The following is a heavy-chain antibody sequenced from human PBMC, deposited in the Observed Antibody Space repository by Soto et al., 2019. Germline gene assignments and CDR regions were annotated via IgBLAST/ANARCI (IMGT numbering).Heavy chain of an antibody. D-gene: IGHD3-3*01. J-gene: IGHJ4*02. Sequence: GGSLILSCAASGFTFSSYAMHWVRQAPGKGLEWVAVISYDGSNKYYADSVKGRFTISRDNSKNTLYLQMNSLRAEDTAVYYCASTRAYYDFWSGYYTALRGPGNLDYWGQGTLVTVSS. V-gene: IGHV3-30-3*01. CDR1: GFTFSSYA. CDR2: ISYDGSNK. CDR3: ASTRAYYDFWSGYYTALRGPGNLDY.